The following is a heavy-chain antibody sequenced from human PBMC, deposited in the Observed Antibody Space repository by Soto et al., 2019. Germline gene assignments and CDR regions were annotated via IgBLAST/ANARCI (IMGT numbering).Heavy chain of an antibody. J-gene: IGHJ4*02. D-gene: IGHD6-6*01. CDR3: ARSIAARRPFEY. CDR1: GGSISSGGYY. CDR2: IYYSGST. Sequence: SETLSLTCTVSGGSISSGGYYWSWIRQHPGKGLEWIGYIYYSGSTYYNPSLKSRVTISVDTSKNQFSLKLSSVTAADTAVYYCARSIAARRPFEYWGQGTLVTVSS. V-gene: IGHV4-31*03.